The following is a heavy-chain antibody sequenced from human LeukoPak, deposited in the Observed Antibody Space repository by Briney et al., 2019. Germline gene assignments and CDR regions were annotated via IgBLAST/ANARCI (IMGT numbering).Heavy chain of an antibody. Sequence: PSETLSLTCTVSGGSISSGGYYWSWIRQHPGKGLEWIGYIYYSGSTYYNPSLKSRVTISVDTSKNQFSLKLSSVTAADTAVYFCAKRGVVIRGILVIGYHQEAYHYDFWGQGVLVTVSS. J-gene: IGHJ4*02. CDR3: AKRGVVIRGILVIGYHQEAYHYDF. CDR1: GGSISSGGYY. CDR2: IYYSGST. D-gene: IGHD3-10*01. V-gene: IGHV4-31*03.